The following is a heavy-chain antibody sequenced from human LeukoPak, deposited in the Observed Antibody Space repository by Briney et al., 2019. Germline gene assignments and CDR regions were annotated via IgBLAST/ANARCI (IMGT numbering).Heavy chain of an antibody. V-gene: IGHV1-69*04. CDR2: IIPILGIA. Sequence: GASVKVSCKASGGTFSSYAISWVRQAPGQGLEWMGRIIPILGIANYAQKFQGRVTITADKSTSTAYMELSSLRSEDTAVYYCARDRVVRGVMENYWGQGTLVTVSS. CDR3: ARDRVVRGVMENY. D-gene: IGHD3-10*01. CDR1: GGTFSSYA. J-gene: IGHJ4*02.